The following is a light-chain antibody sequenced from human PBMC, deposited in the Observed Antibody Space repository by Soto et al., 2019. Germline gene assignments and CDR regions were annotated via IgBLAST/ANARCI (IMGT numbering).Light chain of an antibody. CDR1: SSNIGAGSD. Sequence: QSVLTQPPSVSGAPGQRGTISCTGSSSNIGAGSDVHWYQQLPGTAPKLLISGNSNRPSRVPDRFSGSKSGTSASLAITGLQAEDEADYYCQSYDSSRVVFGGGTKLTVL. J-gene: IGLJ2*01. CDR3: QSYDSSRVV. V-gene: IGLV1-40*01. CDR2: GNS.